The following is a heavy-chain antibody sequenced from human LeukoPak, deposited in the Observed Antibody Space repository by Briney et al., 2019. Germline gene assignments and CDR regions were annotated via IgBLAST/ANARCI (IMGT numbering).Heavy chain of an antibody. CDR3: ARDRIKSGSYYFDY. D-gene: IGHD1-26*01. J-gene: IGHJ4*02. V-gene: IGHV3-48*01. CDR2: ISGRSSTI. CDR1: AFTFSDYS. Sequence: SGGSLRLSCAASAFTFSDYSMNWVRQAPGKGLEWVSYISGRSSTIYYADSVKGRFTISRDNAKNSMYLQMNSLRAEDTAVYYCARDRIKSGSYYFDYWGQGTPVTVSS.